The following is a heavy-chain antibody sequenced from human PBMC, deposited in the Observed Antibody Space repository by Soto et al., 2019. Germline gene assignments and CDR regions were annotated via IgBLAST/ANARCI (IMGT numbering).Heavy chain of an antibody. Sequence: ASVKVSCKASGYTLTSYYMHWVRQAPGQGLEWMGIINPSGGSTSYAQKFQGRVTMTRDTSTSTVYMELSSLRSEDTAVYYCARDFWSGYYMTYYYYGMDVWGQGTTVTVSS. J-gene: IGHJ6*02. CDR1: GYTLTSYY. CDR2: INPSGGST. D-gene: IGHD3-3*01. CDR3: ARDFWSGYYMTYYYYGMDV. V-gene: IGHV1-46*01.